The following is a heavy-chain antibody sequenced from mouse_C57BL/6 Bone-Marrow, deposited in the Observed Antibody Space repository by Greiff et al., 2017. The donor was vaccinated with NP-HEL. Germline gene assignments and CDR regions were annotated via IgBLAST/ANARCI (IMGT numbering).Heavy chain of an antibody. D-gene: IGHD2-5*01. Sequence: QVQLQQSGAELVRPGASVTLSCKASGYTFTDYEMHWVKQTPVHGLEWIGAIDPETGGTAYNQKFKGKAILTADKSSSTAYMELRSLTSEDSAVYYCTNIYSNYDYYAMDYWGQGTSVTVSS. CDR1: GYTFTDYE. CDR3: TNIYSNYDYYAMDY. V-gene: IGHV1-15*01. J-gene: IGHJ4*01. CDR2: IDPETGGT.